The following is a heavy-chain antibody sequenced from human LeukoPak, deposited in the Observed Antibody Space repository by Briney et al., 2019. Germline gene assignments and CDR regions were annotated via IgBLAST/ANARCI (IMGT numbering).Heavy chain of an antibody. J-gene: IGHJ4*02. CDR2: INQDASTK. CDR1: GFTFSNTW. D-gene: IGHD1-26*01. CDR3: ARDQSGSLDY. Sequence: GGSLRLSCAASGFTFSNTWMAWVRQAPGKGLEWVANINQDASTKHYVDSGKGRFTISRDNAKNSLYLQMNSLRAEDTAVYYCARDQSGSLDYWGQGTLVTVSS. V-gene: IGHV3-7*01.